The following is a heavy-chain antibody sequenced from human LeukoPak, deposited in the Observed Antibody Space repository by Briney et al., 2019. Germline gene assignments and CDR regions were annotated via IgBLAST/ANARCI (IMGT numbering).Heavy chain of an antibody. V-gene: IGHV1-2*02. CDR3: ARDSWGSSSPSHYYYSYMDV. Sequence: GASVTVSCKASGYSFTGSHMHWVRQAPGQRLEGMGWINPNSGGTKYSQRFQGRVTMTRDTSISTAYMELWRLTSDDTAVYYCARDSWGSSSPSHYYYSYMDVWGKGTTVTVSS. D-gene: IGHD6-6*01. CDR1: GYSFTGSH. CDR2: INPNSGGT. J-gene: IGHJ6*03.